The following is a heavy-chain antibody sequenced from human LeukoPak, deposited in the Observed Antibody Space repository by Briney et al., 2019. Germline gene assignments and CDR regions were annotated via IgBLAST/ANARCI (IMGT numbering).Heavy chain of an antibody. Sequence: GGSLRLSCAASGFTFSSYEMNWVRQAPGKGLEWVSYISSSGSTIYYVDSVKGRFTISRDNAKNSLYLQMNSLRAEDTAVYYCARGSSGWYTPLLFDYWGQGTLVTVSS. V-gene: IGHV3-48*03. CDR2: ISSSGSTI. CDR1: GFTFSSYE. J-gene: IGHJ4*02. CDR3: ARGSSGWYTPLLFDY. D-gene: IGHD6-19*01.